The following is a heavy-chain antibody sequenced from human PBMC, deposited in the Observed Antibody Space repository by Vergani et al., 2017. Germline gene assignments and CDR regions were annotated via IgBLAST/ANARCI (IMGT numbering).Heavy chain of an antibody. CDR1: GFTLSNYD. V-gene: IGHV3-30*02. D-gene: IGHD3-3*01. J-gene: IGHJ4*02. Sequence: QVQLVESWGGVVQRGGSLRLSCATSGFTLSNYDMQWIRQGPGKGLEFVAIIQFDGSNKYYADSVKGRFTLSRDFSKNTLYLQMNSLRTDDTATYYCAKHFRGWSIDYWGQGTQVIVSS. CDR2: IQFDGSNK. CDR3: AKHFRGWSIDY.